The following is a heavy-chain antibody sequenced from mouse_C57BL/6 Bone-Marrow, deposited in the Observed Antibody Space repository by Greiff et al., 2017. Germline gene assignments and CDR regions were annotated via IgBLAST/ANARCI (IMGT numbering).Heavy chain of an antibody. Sequence: VQLQQSGAELVKPGASVKISCKASGYAFSRYWMNWVKQRPGKGLEWIGQIYPGDGDTNYNGKFKGQATLTADKSSSTAYMQLSSLTSEDSAVECCARKLQAWFAYWGQGTLVTVSA. J-gene: IGHJ3*01. V-gene: IGHV1-80*01. CDR1: GYAFSRYW. CDR2: IYPGDGDT. CDR3: ARKLQAWFAY. D-gene: IGHD1-1*01.